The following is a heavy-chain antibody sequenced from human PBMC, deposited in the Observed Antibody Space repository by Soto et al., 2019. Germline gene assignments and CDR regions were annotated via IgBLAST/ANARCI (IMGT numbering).Heavy chain of an antibody. V-gene: IGHV1-3*01. J-gene: IGHJ4*02. CDR1: GYTFISRA. CDR2: INPDNANT. CDR3: ARDPGSGHYFDY. D-gene: IGHD2-15*01. Sequence: QVQLVQSGAEVKKPGASVKISCEASGYTFISRALHWVRQAPGQRLEWMGWINPDNANTKDSQNFQGRVTFTRDTSATTAYMELSSLRSEDTAVYFCARDPGSGHYFDYWGQGTLVTVSS.